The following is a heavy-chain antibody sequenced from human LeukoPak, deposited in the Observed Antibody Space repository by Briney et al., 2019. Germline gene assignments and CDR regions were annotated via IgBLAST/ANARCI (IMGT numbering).Heavy chain of an antibody. J-gene: IGHJ6*02. CDR3: ARGGSSPLPYYYYYGMDV. CDR1: GYTFTSYG. D-gene: IGHD6-19*01. V-gene: IGHV1-18*01. Sequence: ASVKVSCKASGYTFTSYGISWVRQAPGQGLEWMGWISAYNGNTNYAQKLQGRVTMTTDTSTSTAYMELRSLRSDDTAVYYCARGGSSPLPYYYYYGMDVWGQGTTVTVSS. CDR2: ISAYNGNT.